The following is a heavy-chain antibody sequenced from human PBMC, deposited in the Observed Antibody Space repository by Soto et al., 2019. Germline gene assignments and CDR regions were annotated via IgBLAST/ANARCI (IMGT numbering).Heavy chain of an antibody. D-gene: IGHD3-10*01. Sequence: GASVKVSCKASGYTFTSYDINWVRQATGQGLEWMGWMNPNSGNTGYAQRFQGRVTMTRNTSISTAYMEMSSLRSEDTAVYYCGRGINYYDSGDDAFDIWGQGTMVTVSS. CDR3: GRGINYYDSGDDAFDI. V-gene: IGHV1-8*01. CDR1: GYTFTSYD. J-gene: IGHJ3*02. CDR2: MNPNSGNT.